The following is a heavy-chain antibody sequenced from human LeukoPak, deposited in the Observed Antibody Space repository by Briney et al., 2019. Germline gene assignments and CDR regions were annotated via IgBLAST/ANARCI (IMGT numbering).Heavy chain of an antibody. D-gene: IGHD6-13*01. CDR1: GFSFSDAW. CDR2: IKSRTSGGTT. V-gene: IGHV3-15*01. J-gene: IGHJ4*02. Sequence: GGSLRLSCAASGFSFSDAWMGWVRQAPGKGLEWVGLIKSRTSGGTTDYSAPVKGRFTISRDDSKNTPYLQMNSLITEDTAVFHCTADLIGNSRGIDYWGQGTLVTVSS. CDR3: TADLIGNSRGIDY.